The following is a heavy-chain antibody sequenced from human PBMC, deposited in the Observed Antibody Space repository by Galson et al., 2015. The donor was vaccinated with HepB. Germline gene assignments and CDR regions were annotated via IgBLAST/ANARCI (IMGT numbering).Heavy chain of an antibody. Sequence: SVKVSCKASGYTFTGYYMHWVRQAPGQGLEWMGWINPNSGGTNYAQKFQGRVTMTRDTSISTAYMELSRLRSDDTAVYYCARDRVGDSSGYNDYYYYYGMDVWGQGTTVTVSS. CDR1: GYTFTGYY. J-gene: IGHJ6*02. CDR2: INPNSGGT. CDR3: ARDRVGDSSGYNDYYYYYGMDV. V-gene: IGHV1-2*02. D-gene: IGHD3-22*01.